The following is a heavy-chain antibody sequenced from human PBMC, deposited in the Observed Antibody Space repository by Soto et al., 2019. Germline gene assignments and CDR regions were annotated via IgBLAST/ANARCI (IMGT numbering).Heavy chain of an antibody. J-gene: IGHJ4*02. Sequence: GGSLRLSCAAFGFTFSSYGMHWVRQAPGKGLEWVAVIWYDGSNKYYADSVKGRFTISRDNSKNTLYLQMNSLRAEDTAVYYCARDGDYDILTGYPYYFDYWGQGTLVTVSS. V-gene: IGHV3-33*01. CDR1: GFTFSSYG. CDR2: IWYDGSNK. CDR3: ARDGDYDILTGYPYYFDY. D-gene: IGHD3-9*01.